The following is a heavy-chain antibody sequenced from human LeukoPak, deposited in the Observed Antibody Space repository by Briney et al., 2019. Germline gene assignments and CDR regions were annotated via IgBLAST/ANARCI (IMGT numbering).Heavy chain of an antibody. D-gene: IGHD6-25*01. V-gene: IGHV4-4*09. CDR2: IHTSGDT. Sequence: SETLSLTCTVSGDSIRNYYWSWIRQPPGKGLEWIAFIHTSGDTNYNPSLKTRATISVDMSKNQFSLRLGSVTAADTAVYYCARHAADYYYMDVWGQGTTGTVSS. J-gene: IGHJ6*03. CDR1: GDSIRNYY. CDR3: ARHAADYYYMDV.